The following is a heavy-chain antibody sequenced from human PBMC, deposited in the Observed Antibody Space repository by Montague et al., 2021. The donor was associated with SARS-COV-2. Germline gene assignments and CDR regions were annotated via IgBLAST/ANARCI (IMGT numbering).Heavy chain of an antibody. V-gene: IGHV3-21*01. J-gene: IGHJ6*02. CDR1: GFIFSSYS. CDR2: ISSSSSYI. Sequence: SLRLSCAASGFIFSSYSMNWVRQAPGKGLEWVSSISSSSSYIYYADSVKGRFTISRDNAKNSLYLQMNSLRAEDTAVYYCARDPGARYYYGMDVWGQGTTVTVSS. D-gene: IGHD3-10*01. CDR3: ARDPGARYYYGMDV.